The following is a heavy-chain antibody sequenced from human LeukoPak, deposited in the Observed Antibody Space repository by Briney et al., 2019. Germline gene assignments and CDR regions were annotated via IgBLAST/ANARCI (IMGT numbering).Heavy chain of an antibody. Sequence: PGGSLRLSCAASGFTVSSNYMSWVRQAPGKGLEWVSVIYSGGSTYYADSVKGRFTISRDNSENTLYLQMNSLRAEDTAVYYCASATVTNLGYGMDVWGQGTTVTVSS. J-gene: IGHJ6*02. CDR2: IYSGGST. CDR1: GFTVSSNY. CDR3: ASATVTNLGYGMDV. V-gene: IGHV3-53*01. D-gene: IGHD4-17*01.